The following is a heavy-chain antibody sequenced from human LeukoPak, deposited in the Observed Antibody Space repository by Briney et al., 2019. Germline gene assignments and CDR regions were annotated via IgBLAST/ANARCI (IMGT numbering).Heavy chain of an antibody. CDR3: ANTYALGNYYKGGFDP. CDR1: GYSFKDFY. J-gene: IGHJ5*02. Sequence: ASVKVSCKASGYSFKDFYMHWVRQAPGQRPEWMGWINPHNGGTNYAQKFQGRVTMTRDTSIRTVYMELSRLRSDDTAVYYCANTYALGNYYKGGFDPWGQGTLVTVSS. V-gene: IGHV1-2*02. D-gene: IGHD3-10*01. CDR2: INPHNGGT.